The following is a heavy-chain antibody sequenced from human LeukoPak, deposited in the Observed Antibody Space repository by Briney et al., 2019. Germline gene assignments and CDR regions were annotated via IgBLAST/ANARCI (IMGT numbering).Heavy chain of an antibody. D-gene: IGHD3-3*01. J-gene: IGHJ5*02. CDR3: ARDQVGPKTYYDFWSGYYSGVWFDP. V-gene: IGHV3-21*01. Sequence: PGGSLRLSCAASGFTFSNYWMTWVRQAPGKGLEWVSSISSSSSYIYYADSVKGRFTISRDNAKNSLYLQMNSLRAEDTAVYYCARDQVGPKTYYDFWSGYYSGVWFDPWGPGTLVTVSS. CDR2: ISSSSSYI. CDR1: GFTFSNYW.